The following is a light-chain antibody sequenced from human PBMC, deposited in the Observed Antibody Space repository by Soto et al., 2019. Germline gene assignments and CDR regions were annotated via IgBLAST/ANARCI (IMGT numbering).Light chain of an antibody. J-gene: IGKJ5*01. CDR3: QQRRSWQVT. V-gene: IGKV3D-11*02. CDR2: DAS. Sequence: EIVMTQSPATLSVSTGERAALSCRASQSINTYLAWYQQKPGQAPRLLIYDASKRATGIPARFSGSGSGTNFTLTISSLEPEDFAVYYCQQRRSWQVTFGQGTRLEI. CDR1: QSINTY.